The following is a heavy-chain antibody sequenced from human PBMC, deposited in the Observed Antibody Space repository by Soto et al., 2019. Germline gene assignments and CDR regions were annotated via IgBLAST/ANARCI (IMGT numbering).Heavy chain of an antibody. Sequence: PSETLSLTCAVYGGSFSGYYWSWIRQPPGKGLEWIGEINHSGSTNYNPSLKSRVTISVDTSKNQFTLKLSSVTAADTAVYYCARDYGPSNWYNWFHPRGQGTLVTVSS. V-gene: IGHV4-34*01. CDR1: GGSFSGYY. J-gene: IGHJ5*02. D-gene: IGHD3-16*01. CDR3: ARDYGPSNWYNWFHP. CDR2: INHSGST.